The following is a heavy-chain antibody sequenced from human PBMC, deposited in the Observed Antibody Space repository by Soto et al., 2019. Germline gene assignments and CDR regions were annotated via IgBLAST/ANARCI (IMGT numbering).Heavy chain of an antibody. D-gene: IGHD6-6*01. CDR1: GFSLSNAGMG. CDR3: ARSKYSISSFDY. Sequence: SGPTLVNPTETLTLTCTVSGFSLSNAGMGVGWIRQPPGKALEGLADIYWNDEKRYSPSLKSRLTITKDTSKNQVLLTMTNMDPVDTATYFCARSKYSISSFDYWGQGALVTVSS. J-gene: IGHJ4*02. CDR2: IYWNDEK. V-gene: IGHV2-26*01.